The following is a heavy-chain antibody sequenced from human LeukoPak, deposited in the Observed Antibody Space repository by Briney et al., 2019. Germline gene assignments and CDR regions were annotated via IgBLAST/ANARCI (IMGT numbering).Heavy chain of an antibody. J-gene: IGHJ4*02. CDR1: GFTFSSYW. D-gene: IGHD4/OR15-4a*01. CDR2: IIGDGSST. CDR3: ARFPRSKGSTDGAY. Sequence: PGGSLRLSCVTSGFTFSSYWMHWVRHVPGKGLVWVSRIIGDGSSTYYADSVKGRFTISRDNAKNTLYLQMDSLRAEDTAVYYCARFPRSKGSTDGAYWGQGTLVTVSS. V-gene: IGHV3-74*01.